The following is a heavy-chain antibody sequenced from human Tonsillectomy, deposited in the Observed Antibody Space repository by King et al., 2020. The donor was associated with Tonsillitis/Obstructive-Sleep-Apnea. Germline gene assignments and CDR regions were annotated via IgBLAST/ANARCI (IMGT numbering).Heavy chain of an antibody. V-gene: IGHV4-59*01. J-gene: IGHJ5*02. CDR2: IYYSGST. CDR1: GGSITSYY. Sequence: QLQESGPGLVKPSETLSLTCTVSGGSITSYYWSWIRQPPGKGLEWIGYIYYSGSTNYNPSLKSRVTISADTSKNQFSLKLSSVTAADTAVYYCAGDTPYGSGSYTLGWFDPWGQGTLVTVSS. D-gene: IGHD3-10*01. CDR3: AGDTPYGSGSYTLGWFDP.